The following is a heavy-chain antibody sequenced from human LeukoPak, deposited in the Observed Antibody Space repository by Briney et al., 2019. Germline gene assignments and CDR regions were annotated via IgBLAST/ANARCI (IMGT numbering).Heavy chain of an antibody. CDR2: INPNSGGT. J-gene: IGHJ4*02. D-gene: IGHD6-19*01. V-gene: IGHV1-2*02. Sequence: GASVKVSCKASGYTFTGYYMHWVRQAPGQGLEWMEWINPNSGGTNYAQKFQGRVTMTRDTSISTACMELSRLRSDDTAVYYCAKTKASGWSLFDYWGQGTLVTVSS. CDR1: GYTFTGYY. CDR3: AKTKASGWSLFDY.